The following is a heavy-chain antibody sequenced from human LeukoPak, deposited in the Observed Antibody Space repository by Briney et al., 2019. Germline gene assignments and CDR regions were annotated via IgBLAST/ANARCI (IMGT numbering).Heavy chain of an antibody. Sequence: GGSLRLSCAASGFTFSSYWMSWMRQAPGKGLEWVANIKYDGNEEYYVDSVKGRFTISRDNAKNSLYLQLNSLRVEDTAVYYCKSGGAAPGSFGYWGQGTLVTVSP. CDR2: IKYDGNEE. V-gene: IGHV3-7*01. D-gene: IGHD1-1*01. CDR1: GFTFSSYW. CDR3: KSGGAAPGSFGY. J-gene: IGHJ4*02.